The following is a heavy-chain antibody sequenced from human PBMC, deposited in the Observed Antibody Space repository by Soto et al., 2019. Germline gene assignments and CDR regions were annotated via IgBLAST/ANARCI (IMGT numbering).Heavy chain of an antibody. D-gene: IGHD3-10*01. CDR3: ASDPYYYASEY. Sequence: PGGSLRLSCAASGFTFSDYYMTWIRQAPGKGLEWVSYISSSGSTIYYADSVKGRLTVSRDNAKNSLYLHMNRLRADDTAVYCCASDPYYYASEYWGQGTLVTVSS. J-gene: IGHJ1*01. V-gene: IGHV3-11*01. CDR2: ISSSGSTI. CDR1: GFTFSDYY.